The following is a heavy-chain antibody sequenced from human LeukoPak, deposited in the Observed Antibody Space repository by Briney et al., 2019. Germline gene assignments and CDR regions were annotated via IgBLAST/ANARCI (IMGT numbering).Heavy chain of an antibody. Sequence: GGSLRLSCAASGFTFSSYAMSWVRQAPGKGLEWVSAISGSGGSTYYADSVKGRFTISRDNSKNTLYLQMNSLRAEDTAVYYCAKKADQYLVRGAPSGDYWGQGTLVTVSS. CDR2: ISGSGGST. V-gene: IGHV3-23*01. D-gene: IGHD3-10*01. CDR3: AKKADQYLVRGAPSGDY. J-gene: IGHJ4*02. CDR1: GFTFSSYA.